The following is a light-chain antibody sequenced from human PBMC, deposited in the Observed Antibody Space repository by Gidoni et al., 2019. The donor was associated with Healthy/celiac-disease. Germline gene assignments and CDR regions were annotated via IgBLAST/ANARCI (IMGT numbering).Light chain of an antibody. CDR3: QQSYSTLN. CDR2: AAS. V-gene: IGKV1-39*01. CDR1: QSISSY. Sequence: DIQMTQSPSSLSASVGDRVTITCRASQSISSYLNWYQQKPGKAPKLLIYAASSLQSGVPSRFSGSGSGTDFTLTISSLQPEDFATYYCQQSYSTLNLXGGTKVEIK. J-gene: IGKJ4*01.